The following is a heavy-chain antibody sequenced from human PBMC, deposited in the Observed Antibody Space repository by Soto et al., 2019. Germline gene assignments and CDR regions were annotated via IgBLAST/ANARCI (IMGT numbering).Heavy chain of an antibody. CDR2: ISGSGLTI. CDR1: GFIFSDYE. V-gene: IGHV3-48*03. D-gene: IGHD5-12*01. Sequence: PGGSLRLSCAASGFIFSDYEINWVRQASGKGLEWVSYISGSGLTIYYTDSVKGRFTISRDNAKNSLYLQRNSLGVEDTAVYYCARGPYRNTYNWFDSWGQGTLVTVSS. J-gene: IGHJ5*02. CDR3: ARGPYRNTYNWFDS.